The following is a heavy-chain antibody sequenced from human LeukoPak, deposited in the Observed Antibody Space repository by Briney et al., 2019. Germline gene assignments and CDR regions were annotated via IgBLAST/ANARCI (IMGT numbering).Heavy chain of an antibody. CDR3: AGGYSYGYSAPFDY. CDR2: ICSGGST. J-gene: IGHJ4*02. Sequence: GGSLRLSCAASGFTVSSNYMSWVRQAPGKGLEWVSVICSGGSTYYADSVKGRFTISRDNSKNTLYLQMNSLRAEDTAVYYCAGGYSYGYSAPFDYWGQGTLVTVSS. D-gene: IGHD5-18*01. V-gene: IGHV3-53*01. CDR1: GFTVSSNY.